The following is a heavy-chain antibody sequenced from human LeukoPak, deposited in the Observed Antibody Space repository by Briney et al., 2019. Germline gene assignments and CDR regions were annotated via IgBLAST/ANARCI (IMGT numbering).Heavy chain of an antibody. D-gene: IGHD3-9*01. CDR3: AKLKGYFAGSTGMDV. V-gene: IGHV3-53*01. Sequence: GGSLRLSCAASGFTVSSNYMSWVRQAPGKGLEWVSVIYSGGSTYYADSVKGRFTISRDNSKNTLYLQMNSLRAEDTAVYYCAKLKGYFAGSTGMDVGGKGTRFTVS. CDR2: IYSGGST. CDR1: GFTVSSNY. J-gene: IGHJ6*04.